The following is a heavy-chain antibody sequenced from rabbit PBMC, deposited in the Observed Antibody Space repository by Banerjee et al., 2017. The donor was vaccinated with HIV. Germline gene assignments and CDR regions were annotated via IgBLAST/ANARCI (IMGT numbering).Heavy chain of an antibody. V-gene: IGHV1S45*01. D-gene: IGHD6-1*01. CDR2: MNTSSGNT. Sequence: QEQLEESGGDLVKPEESLTLTCTASGFSFSSRYWICWVRQAPGKGLEWIGCMNTSSGNTVYASWAKGRFTISKTSSTTVTLQMTSLTAADTATYFCARDYYYGSNGYTYNLWGPGTLVTVS. J-gene: IGHJ4*01. CDR3: ARDYYYGSNGYTYNL. CDR1: GFSFSSRYW.